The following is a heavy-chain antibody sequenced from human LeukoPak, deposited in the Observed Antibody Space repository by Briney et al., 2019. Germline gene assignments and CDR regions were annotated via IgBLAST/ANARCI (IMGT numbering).Heavy chain of an antibody. D-gene: IGHD3-22*01. CDR3: AGQHDTNGYYFY. CDR2: IYTSGST. CDR1: GGSISSGSYY. J-gene: IGHJ4*02. Sequence: KTSQTLSLTCTVSGGSISSGSYYWSWIRQPAGKGLEWIGRIYTSGSTNYNPSLKSRVTISVDTSKNQFSLKLSSVTAADTAVYYCAGQHDTNGYYFYWGQGTLVTVSS. V-gene: IGHV4-61*02.